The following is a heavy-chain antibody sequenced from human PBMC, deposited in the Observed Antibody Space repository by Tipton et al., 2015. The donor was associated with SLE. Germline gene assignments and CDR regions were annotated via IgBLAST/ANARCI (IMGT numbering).Heavy chain of an antibody. CDR1: GYSITSGYY. V-gene: IGHV4-38-2*02. J-gene: IGHJ3*01. Sequence: LSLTCSVSGYSITSGYYWGWIRQPPGKGLEWIGEINHSGSTNYNPSLKSRVTISLDTSKNQFSLKLSSVTAADTAVYYCARTMPLNGFDVWGQGTMVTVSS. D-gene: IGHD2-2*01. CDR2: INHSGST. CDR3: ARTMPLNGFDV.